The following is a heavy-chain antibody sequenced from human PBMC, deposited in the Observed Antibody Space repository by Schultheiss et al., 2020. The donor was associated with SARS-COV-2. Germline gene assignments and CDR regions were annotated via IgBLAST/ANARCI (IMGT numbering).Heavy chain of an antibody. CDR3: ASEYSSGWYYFDY. CDR1: GFTFSSNY. V-gene: IGHV3-53*01. Sequence: GGSLRLSCAASGFTFSSNYMSWVRQAPGKGLEWVSVIYSGGSTYYADSVKGRFTISRDNSKNTLYLQMNSLRAEDTAVYYCASEYSSGWYYFDYWGQGTLVTVSS. D-gene: IGHD6-19*01. CDR2: IYSGGST. J-gene: IGHJ4*02.